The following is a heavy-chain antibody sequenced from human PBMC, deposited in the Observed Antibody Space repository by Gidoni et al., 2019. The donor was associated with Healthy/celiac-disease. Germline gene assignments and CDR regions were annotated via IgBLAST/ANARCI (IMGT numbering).Heavy chain of an antibody. CDR1: GFTFSSYS. D-gene: IGHD3-10*01. Sequence: EVQLVESGGGLVQPGGSLRLSCAASGFTFSSYSMNWFRQAPGKGLEWVSYISSSSSTIYYADSVKGRFTISRDNAKNSLYLQMNSLRDEDTAVYYCARDDGTMVRGVIISYGPFDYWGQGTLVTVSS. V-gene: IGHV3-48*02. CDR3: ARDDGTMVRGVIISYGPFDY. CDR2: ISSSSSTI. J-gene: IGHJ4*02.